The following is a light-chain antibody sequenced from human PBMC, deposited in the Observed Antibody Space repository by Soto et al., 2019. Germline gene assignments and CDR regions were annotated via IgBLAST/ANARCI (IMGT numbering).Light chain of an antibody. CDR3: AAWDDSLNGHVV. CDR1: RSNIGTNT. J-gene: IGLJ2*01. V-gene: IGLV1-44*01. Sequence: QSVLTQPPSASGTPGQRVTISCSGSRSNIGTNTVNWYQHLPGTAPKVLIYSNNQRPSGVPDRFSGSKSGTSASLAISGLQSEDEADYYCAAWDDSLNGHVVFGGGTKLTVL. CDR2: SNN.